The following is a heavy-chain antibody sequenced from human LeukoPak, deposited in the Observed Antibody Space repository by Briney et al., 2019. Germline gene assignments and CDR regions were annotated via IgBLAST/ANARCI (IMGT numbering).Heavy chain of an antibody. Sequence: ASVNVSCKASGYTFTIYYMQWVRQAPGQGLEWMGIINPSGGSTSYAQKFQGRVTMTRDTSTSTVYMELSSLRSEDTAVYYCAREMATIRGVFDYWGQGTLVTVSS. V-gene: IGHV1-46*01. J-gene: IGHJ4*02. CDR1: GYTFTIYY. CDR2: INPSGGST. D-gene: IGHD5-24*01. CDR3: AREMATIRGVFDY.